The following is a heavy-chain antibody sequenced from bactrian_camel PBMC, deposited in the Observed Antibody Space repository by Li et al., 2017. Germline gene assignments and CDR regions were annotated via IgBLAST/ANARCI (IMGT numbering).Heavy chain of an antibody. CDR2: IYSADPNI. Sequence: HVQLVESGGGSVQAGGSLRLSCAASGATISTYCMGWFRQAPGKEREGVAAIYSADPNIRYADFVEGRFTISRDNAKNTLYLQMNSLNPSDTAMYYCAAKGSGSYWSPLSTNTYNYWGQGTQVTVS. CDR3: AAKGSGSYWSPLSTNTYNY. J-gene: IGHJ4*01. V-gene: IGHV3S14*01. CDR1: GATISTYC. D-gene: IGHD2*01.